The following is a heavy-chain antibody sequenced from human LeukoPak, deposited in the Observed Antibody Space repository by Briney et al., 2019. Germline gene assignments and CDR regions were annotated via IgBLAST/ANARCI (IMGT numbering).Heavy chain of an antibody. Sequence: SETLSLTCLVLSGSVSSYYWTWIRQPPGKGLEWIGYIYHTGSNNYSPSLKSRVTMYVDTSKNQLSLKLSSVTAADTAMYYCARARYTNSWYAVDIWGQGTMVTVSS. J-gene: IGHJ3*02. CDR1: SGSVSSYY. CDR3: ARARYTNSWYAVDI. D-gene: IGHD6-13*01. CDR2: IYHTGSN. V-gene: IGHV4-59*08.